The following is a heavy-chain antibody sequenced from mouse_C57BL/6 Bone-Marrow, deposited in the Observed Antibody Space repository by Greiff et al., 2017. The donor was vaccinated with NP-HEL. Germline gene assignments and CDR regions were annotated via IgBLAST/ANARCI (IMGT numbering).Heavy chain of an antibody. Sequence: QVQLQQPGAELVRPGTSVKLSCKASGYTFTSYWMHWVKQRPGQGLEWIGVIDPSDSYTNYNQKFKGKATLTVDTSSSTAYMQLSSLTSEDSAVDYCARLGYYGSGDYWGQGTTLTVSS. CDR3: ARLGYYGSGDY. J-gene: IGHJ2*01. V-gene: IGHV1-59*01. D-gene: IGHD1-1*01. CDR2: IDPSDSYT. CDR1: GYTFTSYW.